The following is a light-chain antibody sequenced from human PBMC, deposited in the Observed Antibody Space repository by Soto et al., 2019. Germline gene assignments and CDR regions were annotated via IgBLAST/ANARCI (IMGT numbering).Light chain of an antibody. J-gene: IGKJ1*01. V-gene: IGKV1-16*02. Sequence: DIQMTQSPSSLSASVGDRVTITCRASHYISNYLAWFQQKPGKAPTSLMYAVSYLQSGVPSKFSGSGSGTEFNLTISSLQTEDFATYYCQQYNSYPWTFGQGTKVDLK. CDR3: QQYNSYPWT. CDR2: AVS. CDR1: HYISNY.